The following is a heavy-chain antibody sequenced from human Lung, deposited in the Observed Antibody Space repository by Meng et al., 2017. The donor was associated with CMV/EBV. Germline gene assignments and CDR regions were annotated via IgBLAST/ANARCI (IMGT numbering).Heavy chain of an antibody. Sequence: SETLSLXXTVSGGSISSRTYYWAWSRQPPGKGLDWIGSVYYSESPTYNPSLKSRVTISVDTSTSHLSLTLGSVTAADTAVCYCARDAPGQNGDSFNLWGQGXLVTVSS. J-gene: IGHJ4*03. CDR2: VYYSESP. D-gene: IGHD7-27*01. CDR3: ARDAPGQNGDSFNL. CDR1: GGSISSRTYY. V-gene: IGHV4-39*07.